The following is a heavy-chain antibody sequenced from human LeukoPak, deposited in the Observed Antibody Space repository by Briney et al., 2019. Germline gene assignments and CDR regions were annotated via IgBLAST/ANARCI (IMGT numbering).Heavy chain of an antibody. CDR1: GYTFTGYY. Sequence: ASVKVSCKASGYTFTGYYMHWVRQAPGRGLEWMGWINPNSGGTNYAQKFQGKVTMTRDTSISTAYMELSRLRSDDTAVYYCARVMWLPTDAFDIWGQGTMVTVSS. CDR3: ARVMWLPTDAFDI. CDR2: INPNSGGT. V-gene: IGHV1-2*02. D-gene: IGHD3-22*01. J-gene: IGHJ3*02.